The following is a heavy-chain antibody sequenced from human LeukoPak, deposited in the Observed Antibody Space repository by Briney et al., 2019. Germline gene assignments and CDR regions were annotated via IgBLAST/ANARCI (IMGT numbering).Heavy chain of an antibody. CDR2: IYPSDSDT. Sequence: NYWSWIRQYPGKGLEWMGIIYPSDSDTRYSPSFQGQVTISADKSISTAYLQWSSLRASDTAMYYCARQGYDSSGYYVHDYWGQGTLVTVSS. V-gene: IGHV5-51*01. CDR1: NYW. J-gene: IGHJ4*02. CDR3: ARQGYDSSGYYVHDY. D-gene: IGHD3-22*01.